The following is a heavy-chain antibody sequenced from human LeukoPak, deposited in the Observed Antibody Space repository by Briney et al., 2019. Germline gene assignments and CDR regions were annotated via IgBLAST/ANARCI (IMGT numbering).Heavy chain of an antibody. D-gene: IGHD3-10*01. CDR2: ITWNSDTI. CDR3: ARDPEPTNYNYYYYYYMDV. Sequence: GRSLRLSCAASGFTFDDYVMHWVRQAPGKGLEWVSGITWNSDTIAYADSVKGRFTISRDNAKNSLYLQMNSLRAEDTAVYYCARDPEPTNYNYYYYYYMDVWGKGTTVTVSS. V-gene: IGHV3-9*01. J-gene: IGHJ6*03. CDR1: GFTFDDYV.